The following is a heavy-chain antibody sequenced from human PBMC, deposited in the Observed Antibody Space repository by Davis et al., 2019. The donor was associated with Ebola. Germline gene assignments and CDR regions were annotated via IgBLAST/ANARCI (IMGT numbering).Heavy chain of an antibody. J-gene: IGHJ4*02. CDR3: AKGRTIPLALDF. D-gene: IGHD2-2*02. CDR1: GFAFGDYA. V-gene: IGHV3-9*01. CDR2: IHWNSDSI. Sequence: SLKISCAGSGFAFGDYAMHWVRQAPGKGLEWVSGIHWNSDSIVYADSVKGRFTISRDNAKNSLYLQMNSLRGEDTAFYYCAKGRTIPLALDFWGRGTLVTVSS.